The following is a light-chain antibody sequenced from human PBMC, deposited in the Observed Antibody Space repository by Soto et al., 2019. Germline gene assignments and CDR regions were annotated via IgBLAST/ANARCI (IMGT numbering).Light chain of an antibody. Sequence: EIVLTQSPATLSLSPGERATLSCRASQSVSSYLAWYQQKPGQAPRLLIYDASNRATGIPARFSGSGSGTDFTLTISSLEAEDFAVYYCQQRSNWPWTFGQGIKVERK. CDR3: QQRSNWPWT. V-gene: IGKV3-11*01. CDR1: QSVSSY. CDR2: DAS. J-gene: IGKJ1*01.